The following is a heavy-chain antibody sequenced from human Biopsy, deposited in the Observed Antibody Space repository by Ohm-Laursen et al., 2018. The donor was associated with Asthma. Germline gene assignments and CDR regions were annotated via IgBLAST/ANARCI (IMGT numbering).Heavy chain of an antibody. CDR3: ARAYGGSFFSGSFDI. Sequence: SLRLSCSASGFTVSTNGMSWVRQPPGKGLEWVSVIYSGGGTYYADSVQGRVTISRDNSKNTLSLQMNSLGAEDTAVYYCARAYGGSFFSGSFDIWGQGTMVTVS. CDR1: GFTVSTNG. D-gene: IGHD4-23*01. V-gene: IGHV3-53*01. CDR2: IYSGGGT. J-gene: IGHJ3*02.